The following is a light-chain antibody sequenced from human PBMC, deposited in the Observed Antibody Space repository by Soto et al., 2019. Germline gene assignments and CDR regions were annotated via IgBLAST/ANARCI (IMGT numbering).Light chain of an antibody. CDR2: AAS. V-gene: IGKV1-39*01. CDR3: QQSYSTRWT. Sequence: DIQMTQSPSSLSASVGDRVTITCRASQSIRIYLNWYQQKPGKAPELLIFAASSLQSGVPSRFSGSGSGTDFTLTSSSLQPEDFATYYCQQSYSTRWTFGQGTKVDIK. J-gene: IGKJ1*01. CDR1: QSIRIY.